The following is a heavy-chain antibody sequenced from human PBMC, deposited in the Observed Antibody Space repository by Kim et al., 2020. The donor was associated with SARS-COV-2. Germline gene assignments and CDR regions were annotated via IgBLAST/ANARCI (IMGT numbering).Heavy chain of an antibody. Sequence: SETLSLTCTVSGGSISSSSYYWGWIRQPPGKGLEWIGSIYYSGSTYYNPSLKSRVTISVDTSKNQFSLKLSSVTAADTAVYYCARGRIGWEDNDALDIWGQGTMVTVSS. D-gene: IGHD6-19*01. CDR3: ARGRIGWEDNDALDI. CDR1: GGSISSSSYY. V-gene: IGHV4-39*01. CDR2: IYYSGST. J-gene: IGHJ3*02.